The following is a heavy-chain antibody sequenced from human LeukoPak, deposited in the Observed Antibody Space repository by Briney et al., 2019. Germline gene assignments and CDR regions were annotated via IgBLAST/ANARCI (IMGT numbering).Heavy chain of an antibody. CDR3: ARARSSWRFDF. Sequence: ASVKVSCKASVYTFTSYYVHWVRQAPGQGLEWMGKINPSGGSTSYVQKFQGRVNMTRDTSASTVYMELSSLRSEDTAVYYCARARSSWRFDFWGQGTLVTGSS. CDR2: INPSGGST. D-gene: IGHD6-13*01. J-gene: IGHJ4*02. V-gene: IGHV1-46*01. CDR1: VYTFTSYY.